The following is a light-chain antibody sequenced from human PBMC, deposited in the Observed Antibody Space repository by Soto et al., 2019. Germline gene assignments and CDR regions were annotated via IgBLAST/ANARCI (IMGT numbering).Light chain of an antibody. V-gene: IGLV2-14*01. CDR2: DVS. CDR3: SSYTSSSTLEGDVV. Sequence: QPVLTQPASVFGSPGQSITISCTGTSSDVGNYNYVSWYQQHPGKAPKLMIYDVSNRPSGVSNRFSGSKSGNTASLTISGLQAEDEADYYCSSYTSSSTLEGDVVFGGGTKVTVL. J-gene: IGLJ2*01. CDR1: SSDVGNYNY.